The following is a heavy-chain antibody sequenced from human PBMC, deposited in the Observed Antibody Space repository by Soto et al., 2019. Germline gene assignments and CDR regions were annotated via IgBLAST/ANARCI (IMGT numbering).Heavy chain of an antibody. D-gene: IGHD2-2*01. Sequence: QITLKACGPTLVKPTKNLTLSCTFSGFSLSTTGVAVGWFRQPPGKAREWLAIIYWDDDKRYSPSLKSRLTITKDTSNHQVVLTMTNMDPVDTATYYCARESRRFFDCWGQGTLVTVSS. V-gene: IGHV2-5*02. J-gene: IGHJ4*02. CDR3: ARESRRFFDC. CDR2: IYWDDDK. CDR1: GFSLSTTGVA.